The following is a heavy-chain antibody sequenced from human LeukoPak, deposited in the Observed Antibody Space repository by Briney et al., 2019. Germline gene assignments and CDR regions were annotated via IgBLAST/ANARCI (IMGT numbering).Heavy chain of an antibody. CDR2: ISYDGNDQ. D-gene: IGHD6-13*01. CDR1: GFTFSSAG. J-gene: IGHJ4*02. CDR3: AKDHSHPHVRSSSYSNFCDY. V-gene: IGHV3-30*18. Sequence: PGRSLRLSCAASGFTFSSAGMNWVRQAPGKGLECVAFISYDGNDQYYADSVKSRFTISRDNPKNTVYLQMNSLSTEDTAIYYCAKDHSHPHVRSSSYSNFCDYWGQGTLVAVSS.